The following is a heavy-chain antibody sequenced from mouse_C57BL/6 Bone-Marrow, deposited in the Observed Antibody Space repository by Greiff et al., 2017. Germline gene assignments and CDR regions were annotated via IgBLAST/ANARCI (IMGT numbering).Heavy chain of an antibody. CDR1: GFTFSDYG. J-gene: IGHJ4*01. V-gene: IGHV5-15*01. D-gene: IGHD2-4*01. CDR3: ARHPHYDYDHYAMDY. CDR2: ISNLAYSI. Sequence: EVQGVESGGGLVQPGGSLKLSCAASGFTFSDYGMAWVRQAPRKGPEWVAFISNLAYSIYYADTVTGRFTISRENAKNTLYLEMSSLRSEDTAMYYCARHPHYDYDHYAMDYWGQGTSVTVSS.